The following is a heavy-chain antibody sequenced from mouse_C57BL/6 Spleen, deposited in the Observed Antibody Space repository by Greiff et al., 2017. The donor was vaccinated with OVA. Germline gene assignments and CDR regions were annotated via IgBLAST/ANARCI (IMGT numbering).Heavy chain of an antibody. CDR1: GFNIKDYY. CDR2: IDPEDGET. Sequence: VQLKESGAELVKPGASVKLSCTASGFNIKDYYMHWVKQRTEQGLEWIGRIDPEDGETKYAPKFQGKATITADTSSNTAYLQLSSLTSEDTAVYYCERYYGSSSLGRYGEGWGTGTTVTVSS. CDR3: ERYYGSSSLGRYGEG. D-gene: IGHD1-1*01. V-gene: IGHV14-2*01. J-gene: IGHJ1*03.